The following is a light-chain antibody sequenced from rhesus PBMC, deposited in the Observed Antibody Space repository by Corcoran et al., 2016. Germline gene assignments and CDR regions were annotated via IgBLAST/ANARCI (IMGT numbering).Light chain of an antibody. CDR3: QRYNDWPYS. V-gene: IGKV3-42*01. CDR1: QSVGST. J-gene: IGKJ2*01. Sequence: ETVMTQSPATLSLSPGQRATLSCRASQSVGSTLAWYQQKPGQLPRLLLYDSSSRATGIPDRFSGSGSGTEFTLTISSLEPEDVGVYYCQRYNDWPYSFGQGTKVEIK. CDR2: DSS.